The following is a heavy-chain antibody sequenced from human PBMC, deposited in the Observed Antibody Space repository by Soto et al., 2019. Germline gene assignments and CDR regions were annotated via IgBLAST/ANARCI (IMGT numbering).Heavy chain of an antibody. CDR1: GYTFTTCG. Sequence: QVQLVQSGAEVRKPGASVKVSCKASGYTFTTCGISWVRQGPGQGLEWMGWISGYDGHTKYAQKFQGRIIMTTDTSTSTVYMDLRSLRSDDTAVYYCAREGEMPYYYYGLDVWGQGTTVTVSS. V-gene: IGHV1-18*01. D-gene: IGHD3-16*01. CDR3: AREGEMPYYYYGLDV. CDR2: ISGYDGHT. J-gene: IGHJ6*02.